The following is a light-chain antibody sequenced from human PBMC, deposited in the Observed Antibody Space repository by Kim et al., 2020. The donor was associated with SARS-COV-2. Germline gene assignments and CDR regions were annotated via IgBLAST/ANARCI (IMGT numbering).Light chain of an antibody. V-gene: IGLV1-44*01. CDR1: ASNIGISA. CDR2: SNN. Sequence: RLTFAVYGSASNIGISAINWYQQLPGTAPKLLLYSNNHRAAGVPGRFSGSKSGTSASLAISGLQAEDGADYYCEALDDSQNGLVFGGGTQLTVL. J-gene: IGLJ2*01. CDR3: EALDDSQNGLV.